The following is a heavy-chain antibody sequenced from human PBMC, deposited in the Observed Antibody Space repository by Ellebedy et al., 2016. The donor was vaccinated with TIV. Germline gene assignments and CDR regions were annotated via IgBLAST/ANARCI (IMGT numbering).Heavy chain of an antibody. CDR3: ARGAYTYCYDSSGPFDY. Sequence: PGGSLRLSCAASGFTFSSYSMNWVRQAPGKGLEWVSYISSSSSTIYYADSVKGRFTISRDNAKNSLYLQMNSLRDEDTAVYYCARGAYTYCYDSSGPFDYWGQGTLVTVSS. J-gene: IGHJ4*02. CDR2: ISSSSSTI. CDR1: GFTFSSYS. D-gene: IGHD3-22*01. V-gene: IGHV3-48*02.